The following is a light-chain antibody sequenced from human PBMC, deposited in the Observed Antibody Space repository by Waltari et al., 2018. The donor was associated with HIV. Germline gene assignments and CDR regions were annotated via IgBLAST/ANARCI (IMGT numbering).Light chain of an antibody. Sequence: QSALTQPPSASGSPGQSVTISCTGTSSDVGGYDYVSWYQQHPGKAPKLLLYDVSKRPSGVPDRFSGSKSGSTASLTVSGLQAEDEADYYCSSYAGSNNLVFGGGTKLTVL. J-gene: IGLJ2*01. CDR2: DVS. CDR3: SSYAGSNNLV. V-gene: IGLV2-8*01. CDR1: SSDVGGYDY.